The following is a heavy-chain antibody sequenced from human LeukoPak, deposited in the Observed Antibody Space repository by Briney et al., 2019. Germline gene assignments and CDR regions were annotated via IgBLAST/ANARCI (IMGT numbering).Heavy chain of an antibody. Sequence: PSETLSLTCTVFGDSVTGYFLNWVRQPPGKGLEWIGHIYKIGTTNYNPSLKSRVTISVDTSKNQFSLKLSSVTAADTAVYYCARSSPQYYYYYGMDVWGQGTTVTVSS. CDR2: IYKIGTT. CDR3: ARSSPQYYYYYGMDV. J-gene: IGHJ6*02. V-gene: IGHV4-4*09. CDR1: GDSVTGYF.